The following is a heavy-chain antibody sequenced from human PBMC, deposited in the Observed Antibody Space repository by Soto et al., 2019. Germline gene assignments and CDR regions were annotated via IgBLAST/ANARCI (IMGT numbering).Heavy chain of an antibody. CDR1: GGTFSSYA. D-gene: IGHD6-13*01. V-gene: IGHV1-69*12. Sequence: QVQLVQSGAEVKKPGSSVKVSCKASGGTFSSYAISWVRQAPGQGLEWMGGTIPIFGTPNYAQKFQGRVTITAGESTSTAYMELSSLRSEDTAVYYCASSRKDYYYYGMDVWGQGTTVTVSS. CDR3: ASSRKDYYYYGMDV. CDR2: TIPIFGTP. J-gene: IGHJ6*02.